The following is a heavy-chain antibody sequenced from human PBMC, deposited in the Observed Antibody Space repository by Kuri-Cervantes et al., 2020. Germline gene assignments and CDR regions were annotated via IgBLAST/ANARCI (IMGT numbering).Heavy chain of an antibody. CDR3: ARGGRIPQWELLLNWFDP. D-gene: IGHD1-26*01. J-gene: IGHJ5*02. CDR2: ISKNGDII. Sequence: GESLKISCAASGFTFSDFYINWIRQAPGKGLEWVSYISKNGDIIYYAESVKGRFTISRDNAKNSLYLQMNSLRVEDTAVYYCARGGRIPQWELLLNWFDPWGQGTLVTVSS. CDR1: GFTFSDFY. V-gene: IGHV3-11*04.